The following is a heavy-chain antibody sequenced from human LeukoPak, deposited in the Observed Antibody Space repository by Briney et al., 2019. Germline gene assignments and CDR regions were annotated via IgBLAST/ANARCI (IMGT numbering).Heavy chain of an antibody. D-gene: IGHD3-10*01. J-gene: IGHJ4*02. CDR2: IYTSGST. CDR3: ASDAGWGSQTPYYFDY. CDR1: GASISSYY. Sequence: SETLSLTCTGSGASISSYYWSWIRQPAAKGLEWIGRIYTSGSTNYNPSLKSRVTMSVDTSMNQVSVKLSSVTAADTAVYYCASDAGWGSQTPYYFDYWGQGTLVTVSS. V-gene: IGHV4-4*07.